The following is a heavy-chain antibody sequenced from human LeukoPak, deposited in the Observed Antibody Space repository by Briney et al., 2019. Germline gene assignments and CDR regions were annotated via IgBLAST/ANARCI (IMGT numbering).Heavy chain of an antibody. J-gene: IGHJ4*02. CDR3: ARGLVGAADY. V-gene: IGHV3-53*01. Sequence: GSLRLSCAASGFTVSNNYMSWVRQAPGKGLEWVSVIYSGGTTYYADSVKGRFTISRDNSKNTVYLQMNSLRAEDTAVYYCARGLVGAADYWGQGTLVTVSS. CDR2: IYSGGTT. D-gene: IGHD1-26*01. CDR1: GFTVSNNY.